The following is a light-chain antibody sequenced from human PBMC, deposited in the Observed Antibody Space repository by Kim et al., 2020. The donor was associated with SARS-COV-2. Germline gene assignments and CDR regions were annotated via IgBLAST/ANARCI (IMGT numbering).Light chain of an antibody. V-gene: IGKV1-33*01. CDR3: QQYDSPPVT. Sequence: DIQMTQSPSSLSASVGDRVTITCRASQDISNYLNWYQQKPGKAPKLLIYDASSLETGVPSRFSGSGSGTDFTFTISSLQPEDFATYYCQQYDSPPVTFGPGTKVDIK. CDR2: DAS. CDR1: QDISNY. J-gene: IGKJ3*01.